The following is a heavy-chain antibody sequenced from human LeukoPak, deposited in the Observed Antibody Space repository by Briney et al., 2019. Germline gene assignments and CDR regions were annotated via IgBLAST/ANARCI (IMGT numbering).Heavy chain of an antibody. CDR3: ARTGNGRVFDL. V-gene: IGHV3-53*01. Sequence: GGSLRLSCVASGFTVSSNQITWVRQAPGKGLEWVSVIYSGGNTYAADSVRGRFTISRDSSKNTVNLQLNSLRVEDTATYYCARTGNGRVFDLSGQGTLVTVSS. CDR1: GFTVSSNQ. CDR2: IYSGGNT. J-gene: IGHJ4*02. D-gene: IGHD1-1*01.